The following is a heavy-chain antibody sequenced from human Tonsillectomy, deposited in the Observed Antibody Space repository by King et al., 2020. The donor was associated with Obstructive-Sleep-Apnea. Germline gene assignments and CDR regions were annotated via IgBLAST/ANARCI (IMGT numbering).Heavy chain of an antibody. CDR1: GFTFSSYG. V-gene: IGHV3-30*02. CDR2: IRYDGSNK. Sequence: HGQLVQSGGGVVQPGGSLRLSCAASGFTFSSYGMHWVRQAPGKGLEWVAFIRYDGSNKYYADSVKGRFTISRDNSKNTLYLQMNSLRAEDTAVYYCAKDSSGIAAAGSFDYWGQGTLVTVSS. D-gene: IGHD6-13*01. CDR3: AKDSSGIAAAGSFDY. J-gene: IGHJ4*02.